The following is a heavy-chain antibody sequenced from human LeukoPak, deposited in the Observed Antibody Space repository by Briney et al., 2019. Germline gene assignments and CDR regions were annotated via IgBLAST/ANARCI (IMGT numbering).Heavy chain of an antibody. D-gene: IGHD5-24*01. Sequence: GGSLRLSCAASGFTFSSSWMHWVRQAPGKGLVWVSRIISDGRSTSYADSVKGRFTISRDNARTTLYLQMNSLRAEDTAVYYCARALRYMDFDYWGQGTLVTVSS. J-gene: IGHJ4*02. CDR2: IISDGRST. CDR3: ARALRYMDFDY. V-gene: IGHV3-74*01. CDR1: GFTFSSSW.